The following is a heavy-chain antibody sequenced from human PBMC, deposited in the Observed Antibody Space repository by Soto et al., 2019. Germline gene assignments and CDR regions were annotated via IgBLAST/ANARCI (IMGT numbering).Heavy chain of an antibody. Sequence: ASVKVSCKASEGTFSSYAISWVRQAPGQGLEWMGGIIPLYGTTNYAQKFQDRVTITADESTSTAYTELSSLRSQDTAVYYCARDLGGCSAGSCRYNWFDPWGQGTLVTVSS. D-gene: IGHD2-15*01. CDR3: ARDLGGCSAGSCRYNWFDP. J-gene: IGHJ5*02. V-gene: IGHV1-69*13. CDR1: EGTFSSYA. CDR2: IIPLYGTT.